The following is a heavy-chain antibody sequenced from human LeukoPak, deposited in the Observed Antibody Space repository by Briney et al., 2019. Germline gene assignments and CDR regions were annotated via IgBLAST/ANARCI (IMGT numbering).Heavy chain of an antibody. J-gene: IGHJ5*02. V-gene: IGHV1-2*02. CDR1: GYTFTGYY. CDR2: IKPNSGGT. D-gene: IGHD4-17*01. CDR3: ARGTHYGDYGSWFDP. Sequence: ASVKVSCKAFGYTFTGYYMHWVRQAPGQGLEWMGWIKPNSGGTNYAQKFQGRVTMTRDTSISTAYMELSRLRSDDTAVYYCARGTHYGDYGSWFDPWGQGTLVTVSS.